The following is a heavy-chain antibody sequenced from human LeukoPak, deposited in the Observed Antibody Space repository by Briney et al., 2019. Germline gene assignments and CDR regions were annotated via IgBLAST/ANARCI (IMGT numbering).Heavy chain of an antibody. Sequence: GASVKVSCKASGYTFTGYYMHWVRQAPGQGLEWMGWINPNSGGTNYAQKFQGRVTMTRDASISTAYMELSRLRSDDTAVYYCARDSRAGRMSKRMDVWGKGTTVTVSS. D-gene: IGHD1-1*01. CDR3: ARDSRAGRMSKRMDV. J-gene: IGHJ6*04. V-gene: IGHV1-2*02. CDR1: GYTFTGYY. CDR2: INPNSGGT.